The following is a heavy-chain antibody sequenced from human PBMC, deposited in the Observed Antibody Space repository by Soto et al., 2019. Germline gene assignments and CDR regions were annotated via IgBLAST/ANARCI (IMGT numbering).Heavy chain of an antibody. CDR3: ARLNYYDSSGYP. CDR1: GGSISSSSYY. Sequence: QLQLQESGPGLVKPSETLSLTCTVSGGSISSSSYYWGWIRQPPGKGLEWIGSIYYSGSTYYNPSLNSRVTISVDTSKNQFSLKLSSVTAADTAVYYCARLNYYDSSGYPWGQGTLVTVSS. V-gene: IGHV4-39*01. J-gene: IGHJ5*02. CDR2: IYYSGST. D-gene: IGHD3-22*01.